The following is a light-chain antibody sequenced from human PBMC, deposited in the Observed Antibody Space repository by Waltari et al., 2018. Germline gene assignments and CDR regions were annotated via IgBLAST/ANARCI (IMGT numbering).Light chain of an antibody. Sequence: QSALTQPASVSGSPGQSVTIFCAGTSNDVGGYNSVSWYQDHQGQAPRVIIYDVSDRPSGVSDRFSGSKSGNTASLTISGLQAEDEADYYCSSQSSNDVVLFGGGTKLTVL. CDR2: DVS. V-gene: IGLV2-14*03. CDR1: SNDVGGYNS. CDR3: SSQSSNDVVL. J-gene: IGLJ2*01.